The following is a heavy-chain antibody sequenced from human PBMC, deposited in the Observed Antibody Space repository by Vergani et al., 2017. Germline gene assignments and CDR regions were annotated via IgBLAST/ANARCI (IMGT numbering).Heavy chain of an antibody. CDR2: IWPDGSNE. D-gene: IGHD2-8*01. Sequence: QVQLVESGGGVVQPGKSLSLSCETSGFIFSDYVMHWVRQAPGKGLEWVAGIWPDGSNEKYVHSVQGRFTISRDNSKNTLYLEMESLRVEDTAVYYCARDCTSCGCPDNYGMDVWGQGATVTVSS. J-gene: IGHJ6*02. CDR1: GFIFSDYV. CDR3: ARDCTSCGCPDNYGMDV. V-gene: IGHV3-33*01.